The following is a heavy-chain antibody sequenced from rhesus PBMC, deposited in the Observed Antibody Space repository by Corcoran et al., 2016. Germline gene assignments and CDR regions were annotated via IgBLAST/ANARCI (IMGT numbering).Heavy chain of an antibody. J-gene: IGHJ4*01. CDR1: SGPFSDFL. Sequence: QVQLQESGPGLVKPSATLSLTRAAPSGPFSDFLWSRPPQPRGMGLEWIGEIRGDGGDTNYNPSLKSRVTISRDASRNQFSLKLTSVTAADTAVYYCARYSYDYVPPDHWGQGVLVTVSS. CDR3: ARYSYDYVPPDH. V-gene: IGHV4-80*01. CDR2: IRGDGGDT. D-gene: IGHD3-40*01.